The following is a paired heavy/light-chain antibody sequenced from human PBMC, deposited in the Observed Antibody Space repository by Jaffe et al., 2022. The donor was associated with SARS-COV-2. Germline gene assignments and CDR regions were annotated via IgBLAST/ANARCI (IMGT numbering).Light chain of an antibody. CDR3: QQYSSIPLT. V-gene: IGKV4-1*01. CDR1: QSVLDFSNNKDH. J-gene: IGKJ3*01. Sequence: DIVMTQSPDSLAVSLGERATINCKSSQSVLDFSNNKDHLAWYQQKPGQPPKLLIYWASIRESGVPERFSGSGSGTDFTLTISNLQAEDVAVYYCQQYSSIPLTFGPGTKVDIK. CDR2: WAS.
Heavy chain of an antibody. Sequence: EVQLVESGGGLVQPGGSLRLSCAASGFTFSGSWMHWVRQAPGKGLVWVSRIKSDGSTTSYADSVKGRFTISRDNAKNTLYLQMNSLRAEDTAMYYCATDSKAAADYWGQGTLVTVSS. CDR1: GFTFSGSW. J-gene: IGHJ4*02. CDR2: IKSDGSTT. D-gene: IGHD6-13*01. CDR3: ATDSKAAADY. V-gene: IGHV3-74*01.